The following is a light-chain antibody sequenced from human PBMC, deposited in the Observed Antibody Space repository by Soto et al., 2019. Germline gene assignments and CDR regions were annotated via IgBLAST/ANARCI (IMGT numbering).Light chain of an antibody. CDR2: KAS. V-gene: IGKV1-5*03. J-gene: IGKJ1*01. CDR3: QQYKSYFRT. CDR1: QSISNW. Sequence: DIQMTQSPSTLSASVGDRVTITRRASQSISNWLAWYQQKPGKAPKLLIYKASTLKSGVPSRFSGSGSETEFTLTISSLLPDDFATYFCQQYKSYFRTFGQGTKVDIK.